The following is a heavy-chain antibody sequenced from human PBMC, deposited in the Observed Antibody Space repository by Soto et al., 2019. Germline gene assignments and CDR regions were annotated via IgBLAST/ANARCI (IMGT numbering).Heavy chain of an antibody. D-gene: IGHD3-22*01. CDR2: IIPIFGTA. CDR1: GGTFSSYA. V-gene: IGHV1-69*13. Sequence: ASVKVSCKASGGTFSSYAISWVRQAPGQGLEWMGGIIPIFGTANYAQKFQGRVTITADESTSTAYMELSSLRSEDTAVYYCARGHVSGYYDSSGWFDYWGQGTLVTVSS. CDR3: ARGHVSGYYDSSGWFDY. J-gene: IGHJ4*02.